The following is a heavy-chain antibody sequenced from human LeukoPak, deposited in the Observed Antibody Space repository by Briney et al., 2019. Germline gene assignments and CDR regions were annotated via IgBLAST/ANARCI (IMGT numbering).Heavy chain of an antibody. D-gene: IGHD4-17*01. V-gene: IGHV4-31*03. CDR2: IYYSGRT. J-gene: IGHJ4*02. Sequence: SQTLSLTCIVSGGSVNSGGYYWTWIRQHPGKGLEWLGYIYYSGRTYYNPSLKSRITISLDTSKNQFSLNLTSVSAADTAFYFCARSSDYGDYDWGQGTLITVSS. CDR1: GGSVNSGGYY. CDR3: ARSSDYGDYD.